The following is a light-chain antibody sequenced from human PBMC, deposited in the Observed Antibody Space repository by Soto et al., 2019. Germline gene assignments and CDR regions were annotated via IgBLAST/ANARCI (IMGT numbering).Light chain of an antibody. CDR1: QSVSSN. Sequence: EIVLTQSPATLPVSPGERATLSCRASQSVSSNLAWYQQKPGQAPRFLIYGASTRATGIPARFSGSGSGTEFTLTISSLQSEDFAVYYCQQRSNWITFGQGTRLEIK. J-gene: IGKJ5*01. CDR3: QQRSNWIT. V-gene: IGKV3-15*01. CDR2: GAS.